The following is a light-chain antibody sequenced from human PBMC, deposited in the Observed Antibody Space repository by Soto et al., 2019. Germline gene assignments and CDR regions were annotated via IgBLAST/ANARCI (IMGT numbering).Light chain of an antibody. J-gene: IGKJ1*01. Sequence: LVLTPSPGTLSLSPVERGTLSCRASHSVANNYLAWYQQKPGQAPRLLIYGASTRATGIPARFSGSGSGTDFTLSINGLDPEDLAVYYCQQYGTVPWTFGQGTKVDIK. CDR1: HSVANNY. V-gene: IGKV3-20*01. CDR3: QQYGTVPWT. CDR2: GAS.